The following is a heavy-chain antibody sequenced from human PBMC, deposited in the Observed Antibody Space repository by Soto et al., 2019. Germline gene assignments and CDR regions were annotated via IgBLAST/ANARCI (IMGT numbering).Heavy chain of an antibody. Sequence: LRLSGAASGFTFSSYSMNWVRQAPGRGLEWVAAISGTSDYIYYADSVKGRFTISRDNAKTSLYIQMNSLRAEDTAEYYCARDDRYCVGSSWRRYYDYYGIDVWGQGTTVTVSS. D-gene: IGHD2-15*01. CDR3: ARDDRYCVGSSWRRYYDYYGIDV. CDR1: GFTFSSYS. CDR2: ISGTSDYI. V-gene: IGHV3-21*01. J-gene: IGHJ6*02.